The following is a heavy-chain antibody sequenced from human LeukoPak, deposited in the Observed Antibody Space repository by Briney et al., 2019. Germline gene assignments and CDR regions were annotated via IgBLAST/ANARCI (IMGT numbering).Heavy chain of an antibody. V-gene: IGHV3-53*01. J-gene: IGHJ4*02. D-gene: IGHD2-15*01. CDR1: GFTVRSNY. Sequence: GGSLRLSCAASGFTVRSNYMNWVRQAPGKGLEWVSGIYSDGSTYYADSVKGRFTISRDNSKNTLYLQMNSLRAEDTAVYYCARGSYSTGGSCYPLFDYWGQGTLVTVSS. CDR2: IYSDGST. CDR3: ARGSYSTGGSCYPLFDY.